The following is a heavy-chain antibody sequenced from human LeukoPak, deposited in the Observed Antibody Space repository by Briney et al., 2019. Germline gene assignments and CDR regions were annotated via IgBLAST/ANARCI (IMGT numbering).Heavy chain of an antibody. V-gene: IGHV3-66*01. CDR1: GFTFDDYA. J-gene: IGHJ4*02. D-gene: IGHD3-22*01. CDR3: VGSSGYYFDY. Sequence: GGSLRLSCAASGFTFDDYAMHWVRQAPGKGLEWVSVIYSGGSTYYADSVKGRFTISRDNSKNTLYLQMNSLRAEDTAVYYCVGSSGYYFDYWGQGTLVTVSS. CDR2: IYSGGST.